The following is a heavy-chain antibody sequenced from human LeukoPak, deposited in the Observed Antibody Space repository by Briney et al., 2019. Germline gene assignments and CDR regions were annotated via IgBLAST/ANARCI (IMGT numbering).Heavy chain of an antibody. Sequence: GGSLRLSCSASGFTFSRNAMHWVRQAPGKGLEYVSSIGTNGISTYYADSVQDRFTISRDNSKNTLYLQMGSLRPEDTAVYYCVRGQEVIYTPTFDYWGRGAVVTVSS. J-gene: IGHJ4*02. D-gene: IGHD3-16*01. CDR1: GFTFSRNA. CDR3: VRGQEVIYTPTFDY. V-gene: IGHV3-64*03. CDR2: IGTNGIST.